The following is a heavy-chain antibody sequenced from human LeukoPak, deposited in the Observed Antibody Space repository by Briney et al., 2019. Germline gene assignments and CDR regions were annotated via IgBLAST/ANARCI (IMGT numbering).Heavy chain of an antibody. Sequence: GGSLRLSCAASGFTLGSYVMNWVRQTPGKGLEWVSSISGSGDSTFYADSVKGRFSISRDNSKNTLYLQVNGLRTEDTAVYYCAKDRLLNGRGDCYIFDYWGQGTLVTVSS. CDR2: ISGSGDST. V-gene: IGHV3-23*01. J-gene: IGHJ4*02. CDR3: AKDRLLNGRGDCYIFDY. D-gene: IGHD2-21*02. CDR1: GFTLGSYV.